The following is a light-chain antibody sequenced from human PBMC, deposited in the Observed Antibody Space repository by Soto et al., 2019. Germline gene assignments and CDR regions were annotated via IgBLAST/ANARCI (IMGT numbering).Light chain of an antibody. Sequence: EIVLTQSLGTLSLSLGERATLSCRASQSVSSNYLAWYQQKPGQAPRLLIYGASTRATGIPDRFSGGGSGTDFTLTISRLEPEDFAVYYCHQYGSSPQTFGQGTKVDIK. CDR1: QSVSSNY. CDR3: HQYGSSPQT. J-gene: IGKJ1*01. V-gene: IGKV3-20*01. CDR2: GAS.